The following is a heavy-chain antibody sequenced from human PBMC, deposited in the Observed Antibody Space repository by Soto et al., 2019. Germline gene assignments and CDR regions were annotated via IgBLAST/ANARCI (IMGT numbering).Heavy chain of an antibody. Sequence: EVQLVASGGGLVQPGGSLRLSCAASGFTFSNYWMHWVRLTPGKGLVWVSRIKGDGSSTNYADSVKGRFTISRDNAKSTLFVQMDSLGAEDTAVYYGTRASLEHPNNLDYWGQGTLVTVSS. CDR2: IKGDGSST. V-gene: IGHV3-74*01. J-gene: IGHJ4*02. CDR1: GFTFSNYW. D-gene: IGHD1-1*01. CDR3: TRASLEHPNNLDY.